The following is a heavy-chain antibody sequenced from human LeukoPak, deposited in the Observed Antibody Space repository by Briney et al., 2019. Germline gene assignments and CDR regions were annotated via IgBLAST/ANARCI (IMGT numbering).Heavy chain of an antibody. CDR3: ARNDFWSGYLSYYFDY. J-gene: IGHJ4*02. CDR2: ISSSSSTI. V-gene: IGHV3-48*01. D-gene: IGHD3-3*01. Sequence: GGSLRLSCAASGFTFSSYSMNWVRQAPGKGLEWVSYISSSSSTIYYADSVKGRLTISRDNGKNSLYLQMNSLRAEDTAVYYCARNDFWSGYLSYYFDYWGQGTLVTVSS. CDR1: GFTFSSYS.